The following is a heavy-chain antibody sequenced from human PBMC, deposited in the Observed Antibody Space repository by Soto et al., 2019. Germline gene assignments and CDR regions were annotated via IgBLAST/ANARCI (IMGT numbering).Heavy chain of an antibody. CDR3: ARESYGDDYGDYGSYYFDY. Sequence: QVQLQESGPGLVKPSQTLSLTCTVSGGSISSGGYYWSWIRQHPGKGLEGIGYIYYSGSTYYTPSLKSRVTISVDTTKNQFSLKLSSVTAADTAVYYCARESYGDDYGDYGSYYFDYWGQGTLVTVSS. D-gene: IGHD4-17*01. V-gene: IGHV4-31*03. J-gene: IGHJ4*02. CDR2: IYYSGST. CDR1: GGSISSGGYY.